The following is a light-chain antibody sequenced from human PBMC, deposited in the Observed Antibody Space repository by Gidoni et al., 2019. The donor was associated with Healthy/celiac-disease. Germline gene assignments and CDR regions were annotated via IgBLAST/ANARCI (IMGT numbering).Light chain of an antibody. CDR1: SPKLVRNY. CDR3: AAWDDSLSGQVV. V-gene: IGLV1-47*01. J-gene: IGLJ2*01. Sequence: QSVLTQPPSASGTPGQRVTISCSGSSPKLVRNYVYWYQQLPGTAPKLLIYRNYQRPSGVPDRFSGSKSGTSASLAISGLRSEDEADYYCAAWDDSLSGQVVFGGGTKLTVL. CDR2: RNY.